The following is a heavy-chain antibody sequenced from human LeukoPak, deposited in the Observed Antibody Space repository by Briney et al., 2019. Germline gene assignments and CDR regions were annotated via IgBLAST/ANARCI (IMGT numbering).Heavy chain of an antibody. V-gene: IGHV3-21*01. D-gene: IGHD3-22*01. J-gene: IGHJ4*02. CDR2: ISSSSSYI. CDR3: ARDRVTMIVVPGYFDY. Sequence: GGSLRLSCAASGFTFSSYSMNWVRQAPGKGLEWVSSISSSSSYIYYADSVKGRFTISRDNAKNSLYLQMNSLRAEDTAVYYCARDRVTMIVVPGYFDYWGQGTLVTVSS. CDR1: GFTFSSYS.